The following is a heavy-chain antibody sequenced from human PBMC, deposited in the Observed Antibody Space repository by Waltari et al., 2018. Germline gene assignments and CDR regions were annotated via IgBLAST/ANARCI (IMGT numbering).Heavy chain of an antibody. CDR3: ARVGFWSGYYQLGWFDP. CDR1: GYSISSGYY. D-gene: IGHD3-3*01. V-gene: IGHV4-38-2*01. Sequence: QVQLQESGPGLVKPSETLSLTCAVSGYSISSGYYWGWLRQPPGKGLEWIGSIYHSGSTYYNPSLKSRVTISVDTSKNQFSLKLSSVTAADTAVYYCARVGFWSGYYQLGWFDPWGQGTLVTVSS. CDR2: IYHSGST. J-gene: IGHJ5*02.